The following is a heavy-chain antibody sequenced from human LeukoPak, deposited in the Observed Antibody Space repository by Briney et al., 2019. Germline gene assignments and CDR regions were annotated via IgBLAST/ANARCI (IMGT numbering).Heavy chain of an antibody. CDR3: ARDRLVFGVGPNWFDP. CDR2: ISSSSSYI. J-gene: IGHJ5*02. D-gene: IGHD6-19*01. CDR1: GFTFSSYS. V-gene: IGHV3-21*01. Sequence: GGSLRPSCAASGFTFSSYSMNWVRQAPGKGLEWVSSISSSSSYIYYADSVKGRFTISRDNAKNSLYLQMNSLRAEDTAVYYCARDRLVFGVGPNWFDPWGQGTLVTVSS.